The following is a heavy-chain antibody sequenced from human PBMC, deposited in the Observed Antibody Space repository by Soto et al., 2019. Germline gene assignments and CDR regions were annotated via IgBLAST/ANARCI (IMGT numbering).Heavy chain of an antibody. CDR3: ARVGSSCHSGGCYYYCGLGV. Sequence: QVRLQESGPGLVKPSETLSLSCLVSGDSVGNGPYYWSWIRQSPGAGLEWIAYIYYSGSTNVNPSLESRVNISIDMSKNQFFLELRSVTAADAAVYFCARVGSSCHSGGCYYYCGLGVWGQGTTVAISS. D-gene: IGHD1-26*01. J-gene: IGHJ6*02. CDR2: IYYSGST. CDR1: GDSVGNGPYY. V-gene: IGHV4-61*01.